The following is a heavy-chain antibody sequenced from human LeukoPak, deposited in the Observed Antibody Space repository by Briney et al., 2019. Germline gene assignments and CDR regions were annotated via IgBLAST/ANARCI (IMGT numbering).Heavy chain of an antibody. D-gene: IGHD1-26*01. CDR2: INPSGGST. Sequence: ASVKVFCKASGYTLTSYYMHWVRQAPGQGLEWMGIINPSGGSTSYAQKFQGRVTITRDMSTSTVYMELSSLRSEDTAVYYCARDLGAVGATPLKYFDYWGQGTLVTVSS. CDR1: GYTLTSYY. V-gene: IGHV1-46*01. J-gene: IGHJ4*02. CDR3: ARDLGAVGATPLKYFDY.